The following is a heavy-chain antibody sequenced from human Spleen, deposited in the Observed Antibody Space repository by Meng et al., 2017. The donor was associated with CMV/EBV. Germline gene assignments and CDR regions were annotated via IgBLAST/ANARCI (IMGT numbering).Heavy chain of an antibody. V-gene: IGHV3-30*02. J-gene: IGHJ3*02. CDR2: MRYDGSVE. CDR3: VGGSPRDGFDI. Sequence: GGSLRLSCVTSGFTLNNYGMHWVRQAPGKGLEWVAFMRYDGSVEYYADSVKGRFTISRDNSKNTLYLQMNSLRGEDTAVYYCVGGSPRDGFDIWGQGTLVTVSS. D-gene: IGHD1-26*01. CDR1: GFTLNNYG.